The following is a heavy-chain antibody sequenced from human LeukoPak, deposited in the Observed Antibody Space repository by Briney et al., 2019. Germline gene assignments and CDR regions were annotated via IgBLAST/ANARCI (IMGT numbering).Heavy chain of an antibody. V-gene: IGHV4-30-2*01. CDR2: IYHSGST. Sequence: SETLSLTCAVSGGSISSGGYSWSWIRQPPGKGLEWIGYIYHSGSTYYNPSLKSRVTISVDRSKNQFSLKLSSVTAADTAVYYCARNHYYYDSSGPGAFDIWGQGTMVTVSS. J-gene: IGHJ3*02. D-gene: IGHD3-22*01. CDR3: ARNHYYYDSSGPGAFDI. CDR1: GGSISSGGYS.